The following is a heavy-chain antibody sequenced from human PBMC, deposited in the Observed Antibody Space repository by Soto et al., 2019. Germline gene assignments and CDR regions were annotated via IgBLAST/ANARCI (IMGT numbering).Heavy chain of an antibody. V-gene: IGHV1-69*02. CDR3: ARGTRYYGSGTDDY. Sequence: QVQLVQSGAEVKKPGSSVKVSCKASGGTFSSYTISWVRQAPGQGLEWMGRIIPILGIANYAQKFQGRVTITADKSTSTAYMELSSLRSEDTAVYYWARGTRYYGSGTDDYWGQGTLVTVSS. D-gene: IGHD3-10*01. CDR1: GGTFSSYT. CDR2: IIPILGIA. J-gene: IGHJ4*02.